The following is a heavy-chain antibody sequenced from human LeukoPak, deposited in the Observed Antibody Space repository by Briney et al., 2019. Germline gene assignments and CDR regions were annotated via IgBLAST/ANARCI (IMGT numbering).Heavy chain of an antibody. D-gene: IGHD6-13*01. J-gene: IGHJ5*02. CDR3: AKDLSSSWPPNWFDP. CDR2: IKQDGSEK. Sequence: GGPLRLSCAASGLTFSSYWMSWVRQAPGKGLEWVANIKQDGSEKYYVDSVKGRFTISRDNAKNSLYLQMNSLRAEDTAVYYCAKDLSSSWPPNWFDPWGQGTLVTVSS. V-gene: IGHV3-7*03. CDR1: GLTFSSYW.